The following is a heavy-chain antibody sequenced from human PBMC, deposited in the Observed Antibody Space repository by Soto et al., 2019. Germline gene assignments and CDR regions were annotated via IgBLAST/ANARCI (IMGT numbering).Heavy chain of an antibody. V-gene: IGHV1-18*01. J-gene: IGHJ4*02. Sequence: QVQMVQSGPEVNMPGASVKVSCKTSGYTFTAYGLAWLRQAPGQRPEWMGWVSTNDDRTTYARKFQGIVTMTTVRSTTTTSKELRRLGTDDTAVYYCARQLNTESSAYYSFAFWGQGTLGTGSS. CDR3: ARQLNTESSAYYSFAF. D-gene: IGHD3-22*01. CDR2: VSTNDDRT. CDR1: GYTFTAYG.